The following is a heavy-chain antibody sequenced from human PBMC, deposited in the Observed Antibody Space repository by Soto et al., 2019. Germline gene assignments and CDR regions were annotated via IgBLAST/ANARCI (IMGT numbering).Heavy chain of an antibody. CDR2: ISSGSSTI. Sequence: PGGSLRLSCAASGFTFSTCNMNWVRQAPGKGLEWVSYISSGSSTIHYADSMKGRFTISRDNAKNSLYLQMNSLRAEDTAVYYCARDSTLIRYSSSSQSHWFDPWGQGTLVTVSS. CDR3: ARDSTLIRYSSSSQSHWFDP. V-gene: IGHV3-48*01. CDR1: GFTFSTCN. J-gene: IGHJ5*02. D-gene: IGHD6-6*01.